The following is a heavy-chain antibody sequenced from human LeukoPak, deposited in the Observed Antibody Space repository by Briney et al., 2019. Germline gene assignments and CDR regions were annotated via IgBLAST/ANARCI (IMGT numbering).Heavy chain of an antibody. CDR1: GFTFSSYW. J-gene: IGHJ4*02. D-gene: IGHD2-2*01. CDR2: INSDGRST. V-gene: IGHV3-74*01. Sequence: GGSLRLSCAASGFTFSSYWMHWVRQAPGKGLVWVSRINSDGRSTSYADSVKGRFTISRDNAKNTLYLQMNSMRADDTAVYYCARAGYCSSTSCYPGPIGFWGQGTLVTVSS. CDR3: ARAGYCSSTSCYPGPIGF.